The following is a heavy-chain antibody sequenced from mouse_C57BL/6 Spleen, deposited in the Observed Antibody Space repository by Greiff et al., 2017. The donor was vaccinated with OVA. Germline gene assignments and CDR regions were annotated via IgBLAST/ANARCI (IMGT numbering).Heavy chain of an antibody. CDR3: ARHEAYGGAMDY. J-gene: IGHJ4*01. CDR1: GYTFTEYT. Sequence: QVHVKQSGAELVKPGASVKLSCKASGYTFTEYTIHWVKQRSGQGLEWIGWFYPGSGSIKYNEKFKDKATLTADKSSSTVYMELSRLTSEDSAVYFCARHEAYGGAMDYWGQGTSVTVSS. CDR2: FYPGSGSI. V-gene: IGHV1-62-2*01. D-gene: IGHD1-1*01.